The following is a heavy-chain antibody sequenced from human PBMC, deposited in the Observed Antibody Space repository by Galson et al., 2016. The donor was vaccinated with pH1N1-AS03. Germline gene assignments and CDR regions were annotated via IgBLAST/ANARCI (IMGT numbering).Heavy chain of an antibody. CDR3: ARGTSAGYYFDY. J-gene: IGHJ4*02. Sequence: SVKVSCKASGGTFSSYAFSWVRQAPGQGLEWMGGVIPIFGTTNYAQKFQGRVTITADKSTSTAYMELRSLGSDDTAVYYCARGTSAGYYFDYWGQGTLVPVSS. V-gene: IGHV1-69*06. CDR1: GGTFSSYA. D-gene: IGHD1/OR15-1a*01. CDR2: VIPIFGTT.